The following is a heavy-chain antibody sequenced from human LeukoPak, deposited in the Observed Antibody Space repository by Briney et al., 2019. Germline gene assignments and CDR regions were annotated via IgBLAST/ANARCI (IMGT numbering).Heavy chain of an antibody. CDR2: VYHRWST. D-gene: IGHD3-3*01. CDR3: ARRSGSGYYYMDV. J-gene: IGHJ6*03. CDR1: GYFIRRGYY. V-gene: IGHV4-38-2*01. Sequence: SETLSLTCAVSGYFIRRGYYWGWVRQPPGKGLEGIGSVYHRWSTFFKPSLNRRATISVDTPENQFSLKLNSVTAADTAVYYCARRSGSGYYYMDVWGKGTTLTVSS.